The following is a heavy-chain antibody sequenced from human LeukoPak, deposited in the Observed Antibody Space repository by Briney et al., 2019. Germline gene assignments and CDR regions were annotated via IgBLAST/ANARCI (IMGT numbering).Heavy chain of an antibody. CDR2: INSDGSST. D-gene: IGHD4-17*01. CDR3: ARGVHATVTRFDS. CDR1: GFTFSNYW. J-gene: IGHJ4*02. V-gene: IGHV3-74*01. Sequence: GGSLRLSCAASGFTFSNYWMHWVRQAPGKGLVWVTRINSDGSSTTYADSVKGRFTISRDNAKNTLYQQMNSLRAEDTAVYYCARGVHATVTRFDSWGQGTLVPVSS.